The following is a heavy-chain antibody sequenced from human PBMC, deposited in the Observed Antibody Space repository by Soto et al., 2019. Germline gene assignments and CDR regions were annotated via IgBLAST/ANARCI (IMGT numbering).Heavy chain of an antibody. CDR3: ASPITCSGGRCYHP. CDR1: GFTFSSYV. CDR2: ISYDGSNK. D-gene: IGHD2-15*01. V-gene: IGHV3-30-3*01. Sequence: QVQLVESGGGVVQPGRSLRLSCAASGFTFSSYVMHWVRQAPGKGLEWVAVISYDGSNKYYADSVKGRFTISRDNSKNTLYRQMNSLRAEDTAVYYWASPITCSGGRCYHPGGQGTLVTVSS. J-gene: IGHJ4*02.